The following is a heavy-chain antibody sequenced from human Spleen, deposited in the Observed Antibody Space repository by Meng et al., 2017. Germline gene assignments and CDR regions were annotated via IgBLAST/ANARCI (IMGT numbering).Heavy chain of an antibody. J-gene: IGHJ5*02. CDR3: ARDNSGVVSP. Sequence: GSLRLSCAVYGGSFSGYYWSWIRQPPGKGLEWIGEINHSGSTNYNPSLKSRVTISVDTFKNQFSLKLSSVTAADTAVYYCARDNSGVVSPWGQGTLVTVSS. CDR2: INHSGST. V-gene: IGHV4-34*01. D-gene: IGHD6-25*01. CDR1: GGSFSGYY.